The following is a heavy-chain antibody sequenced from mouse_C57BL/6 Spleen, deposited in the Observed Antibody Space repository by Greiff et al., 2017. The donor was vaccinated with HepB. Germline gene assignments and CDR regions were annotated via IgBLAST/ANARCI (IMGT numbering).Heavy chain of an antibody. Sequence: EVKLVESGGGLVQPGGSLSLSCAASGFTFTDYYMSWVRQPPGKALEWLGFIRNKANGYTTEYSASVKGRFTISRDNSQSILYLQMNALRAEDSATYYCARYPRIYYDYDNYAMDYWGQGTSVTVSS. V-gene: IGHV7-3*01. CDR2: IRNKANGYTT. J-gene: IGHJ4*01. CDR1: GFTFTDYY. CDR3: ARYPRIYYDYDNYAMDY. D-gene: IGHD2-4*01.